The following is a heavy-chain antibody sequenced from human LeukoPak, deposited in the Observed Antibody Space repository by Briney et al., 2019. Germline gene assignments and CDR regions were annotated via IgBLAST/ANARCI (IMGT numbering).Heavy chain of an antibody. V-gene: IGHV1-2*02. CDR3: ARDSRYCSSTSCYALDYYMDV. J-gene: IGHJ6*03. Sequence: ASVKVSCKASGYTFTGYYIHWVRQAPGQGLEWMGWINPNSGGTNYAQKFQGRVTMTRDTSISTAYMELSRLRSDDTAVYYCARDSRYCSSTSCYALDYYMDVWGKGTTVTVSS. CDR1: GYTFTGYY. CDR2: INPNSGGT. D-gene: IGHD2-2*01.